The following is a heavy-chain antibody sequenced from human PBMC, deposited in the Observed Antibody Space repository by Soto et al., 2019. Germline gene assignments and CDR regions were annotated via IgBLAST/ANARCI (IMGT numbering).Heavy chain of an antibody. Sequence: QVQLMQSGVEVKKPGASVKVSCKGSGYTFTDHGISWVRQAPGQGLEWMGWIIPNNGNTKNAPKFQGRVTMTTDTSTSTAYVALRRLRSDDTAVYYCARLSGVVVGDYWGQGTLVTVSS. CDR3: ARLSGVVVGDY. CDR1: GYTFTDHG. V-gene: IGHV1-18*01. D-gene: IGHD2-15*01. CDR2: IIPNNGNT. J-gene: IGHJ4*02.